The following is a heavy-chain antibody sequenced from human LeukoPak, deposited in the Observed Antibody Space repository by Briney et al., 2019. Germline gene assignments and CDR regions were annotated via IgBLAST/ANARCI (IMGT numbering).Heavy chain of an antibody. CDR1: GGSFSGYY. V-gene: IGHV4-34*01. CDR2: INHSGST. D-gene: IGHD2-15*01. CDR3: ARVVQNPGTIDY. Sequence: SETLSLTCAVYGGSFSGYYWSWIRQPPGKGLEWIGEINHSGSTNYNPSLKSRVTISVDTSKNQFSLKLSSVTAADSALYYCARVVQNPGTIDYWGQGTLVTVSS. J-gene: IGHJ4*02.